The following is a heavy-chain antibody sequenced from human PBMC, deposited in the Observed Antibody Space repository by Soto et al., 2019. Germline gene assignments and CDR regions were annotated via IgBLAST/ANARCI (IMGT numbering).Heavy chain of an antibody. CDR2: IYWDDDK. V-gene: IGHV2-5*02. Sequence: SGPTLVNPTQTLTLNCTFSGFSLSTSGVGVGWIRQPPGKALEWLALIYWDDDKRYSPSLKSRLTITKDTSKNQVVLTMTSMDPVDTATYFCAHVAYNWNINWFDPWGQGTQVTVSS. CDR3: AHVAYNWNINWFDP. D-gene: IGHD1-20*01. J-gene: IGHJ5*02. CDR1: GFSLSTSGVG.